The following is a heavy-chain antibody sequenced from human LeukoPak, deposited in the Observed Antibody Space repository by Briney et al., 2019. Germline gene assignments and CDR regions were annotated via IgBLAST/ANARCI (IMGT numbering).Heavy chain of an antibody. CDR3: AGLRYCSGGSCPRHY. CDR1: GFTVSSNY. CDR2: ISSSSSYI. D-gene: IGHD2-15*01. J-gene: IGHJ4*02. Sequence: GGSLRLSCAASGFTVSSNYMSWVRQAPGKGLEWVSSISSSSSYIYYADSVKGRFTISRDNAKNSLYLQMNSLRAEDTAVYYCAGLRYCSGGSCPRHYWGQGTLVTVSS. V-gene: IGHV3-21*01.